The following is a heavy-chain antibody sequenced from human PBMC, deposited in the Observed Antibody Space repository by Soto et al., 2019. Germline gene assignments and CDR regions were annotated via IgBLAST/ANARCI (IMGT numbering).Heavy chain of an antibody. V-gene: IGHV3-33*01. J-gene: IGHJ4*02. CDR3: ARVSPRQAAVGTLDY. CDR1: GFTFSSYG. D-gene: IGHD6-13*01. CDR2: IWYDGSSK. Sequence: GGSLRLSCAASGFTFSSYGMHWVRQAPGMGLEWVAVIWYDGSSKYYADSVKGRFTMSRDNSKNTLYLQMNSLRAEDTAVYYCARVSPRQAAVGTLDYWGQGTLVTVSS.